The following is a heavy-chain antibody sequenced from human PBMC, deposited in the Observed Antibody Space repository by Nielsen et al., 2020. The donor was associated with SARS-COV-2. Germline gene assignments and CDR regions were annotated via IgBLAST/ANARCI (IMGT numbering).Heavy chain of an antibody. Sequence: GESLKISCVASGFTFSSYAMSWVRQAPGKGLEWVSAIGGSGGGTYYADSVKGRFTISRDNAKNSLYLQMNSLRAEDTAVYYCARAGDCSSTSCYAGDAFDIWGQGTMVTVSS. CDR3: ARAGDCSSTSCYAGDAFDI. CDR1: GFTFSSYA. J-gene: IGHJ3*02. D-gene: IGHD2-2*01. V-gene: IGHV3-23*01. CDR2: IGGSGGGT.